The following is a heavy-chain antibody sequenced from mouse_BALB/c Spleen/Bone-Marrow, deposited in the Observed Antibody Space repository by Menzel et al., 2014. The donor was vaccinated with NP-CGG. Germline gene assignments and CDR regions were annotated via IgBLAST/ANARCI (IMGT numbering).Heavy chain of an antibody. CDR3: ALILRYYVMFY. V-gene: IGHV14-3*02. CDR2: IDPANGNT. D-gene: IGHD5-1-1*01. Sequence: ELQLQQSGAELVKPGASVKLSCTASGFNIKDTYMHWVKQRPEQGLEWIGRIDPANGNTKYDPKFQGKATITADTSSNTAYLQLSSLTSEDTAAYYCALILRYYVMFYWGQGTSVSASS. J-gene: IGHJ4*01. CDR1: GFNIKDTY.